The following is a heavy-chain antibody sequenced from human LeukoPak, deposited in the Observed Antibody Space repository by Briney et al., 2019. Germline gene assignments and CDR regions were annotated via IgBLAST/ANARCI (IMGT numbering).Heavy chain of an antibody. CDR2: IYYSGST. CDR1: GGSISTYY. J-gene: IGHJ6*02. Sequence: PSETLSLTCTVSGGSISTYYWSWIRQPPGKGLEWIGYIYYSGSTNYNPSLKSRVTISVDTSKNQFSLKLSSVTAADTAVYYCARSGGIAVAGHDYYYYGMDVWGQGTTVTVSS. CDR3: ARSGGIAVAGHDYYYYGMDV. V-gene: IGHV4-59*01. D-gene: IGHD6-19*01.